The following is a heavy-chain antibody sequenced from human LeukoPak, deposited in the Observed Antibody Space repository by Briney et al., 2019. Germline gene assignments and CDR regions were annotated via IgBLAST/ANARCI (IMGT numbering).Heavy chain of an antibody. CDR1: GGSISSSSYY. V-gene: IGHV4-39*01. D-gene: IGHD3-22*01. J-gene: IGHJ5*02. Sequence: PSETLSLTCTVSGGSISSSSYYWGWIRQPPGKGLEWIGSIYYSGSTYYNPSLKSRVTISVDTSKNQFSLKLSSVTAADTAVYYCARDRSYYYDTPWPWGQGTLVTVSS. CDR2: IYYSGST. CDR3: ARDRSYYYDTPWP.